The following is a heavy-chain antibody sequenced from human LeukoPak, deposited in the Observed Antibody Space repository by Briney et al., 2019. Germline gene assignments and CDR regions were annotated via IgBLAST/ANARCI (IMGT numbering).Heavy chain of an antibody. D-gene: IGHD6-13*01. CDR1: GFTFSSYA. V-gene: IGHV3-30-3*01. CDR2: ISYDGSNK. J-gene: IGHJ5*02. Sequence: PGGSLRLSCAASGFTFSSYAMHWVRQAPGKGLEWVAVISYDGSNKYYADSVKGRFTISRDNSKNTLYLQMNSLRAEDTAVYYCAREGDTGIAAVDNWFDPWGQGTLVTVSS. CDR3: AREGDTGIAAVDNWFDP.